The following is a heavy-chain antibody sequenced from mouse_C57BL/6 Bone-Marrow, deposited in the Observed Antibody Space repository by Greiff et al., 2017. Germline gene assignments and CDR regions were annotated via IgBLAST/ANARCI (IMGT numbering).Heavy chain of an antibody. V-gene: IGHV1-26*01. CDR3: AIVYGSDVFYAMDY. Sequence: EVQLQQSGPELVKPGASVKISCKASGYTFTDYYMNWVKQSHGKSLEWIGDINPTNGGTSYNQKFKGKATLTVDKSSSTAYMELRSLTSEDSAVYDCAIVYGSDVFYAMDYWGQGTSVTVSS. CDR1: GYTFTDYY. J-gene: IGHJ4*01. CDR2: INPTNGGT. D-gene: IGHD2-1*01.